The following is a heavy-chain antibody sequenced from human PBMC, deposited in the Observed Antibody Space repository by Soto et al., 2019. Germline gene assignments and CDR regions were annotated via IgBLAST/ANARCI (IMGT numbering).Heavy chain of an antibody. V-gene: IGHV4-39*01. Sequence: QLQLQESGPGLVKPSETLSLTCAVSGGSVASGRSYWGWIRQSPGKGLEWLWTIYYSGTTFYNPSLNPPVTISFDTSNTQFSLKLTSVTAAHTAFYFCARLSTKVANYWYFDIWGRGTLVTFSS. CDR1: GGSVASGRSY. D-gene: IGHD2-2*01. CDR3: ARLSTKVANYWYFDI. J-gene: IGHJ2*01. CDR2: IYYSGTT.